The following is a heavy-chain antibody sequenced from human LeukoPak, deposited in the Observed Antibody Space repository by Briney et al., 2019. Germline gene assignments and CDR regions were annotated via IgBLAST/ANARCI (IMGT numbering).Heavy chain of an antibody. J-gene: IGHJ4*02. Sequence: GGSLRLSCAASGFTFSSYAMSWVRQAPGKGLEWVSAISGSGGSTYYADSVKGRFTISRGNSKNTLYLQMNSLRAEDTAVYYCAGLYDFWSGYYQDWGQGTLVTVSS. CDR2: ISGSGGST. D-gene: IGHD3-3*01. CDR1: GFTFSSYA. CDR3: AGLYDFWSGYYQD. V-gene: IGHV3-23*01.